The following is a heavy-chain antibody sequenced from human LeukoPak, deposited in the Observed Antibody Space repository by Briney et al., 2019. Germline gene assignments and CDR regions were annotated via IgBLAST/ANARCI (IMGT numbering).Heavy chain of an antibody. CDR1: GGSFSGYY. J-gene: IGHJ4*02. CDR2: INHSGST. V-gene: IGHV4-34*01. Sequence: SETLSLTCAVYGGSFSGYYWSWIRQPPGKGLEWIGEINHSGSTNYNPSLKSRVTISVDTSKNQFSLKLSSVTAADTAVYYCARGYPPPRTMIVVVTSYYFDYWGQGTLVTVSS. D-gene: IGHD3-22*01. CDR3: ARGYPPPRTMIVVVTSYYFDY.